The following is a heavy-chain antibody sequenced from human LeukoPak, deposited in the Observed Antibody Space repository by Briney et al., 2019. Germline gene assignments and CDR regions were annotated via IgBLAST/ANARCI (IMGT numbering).Heavy chain of an antibody. CDR3: ARVGNYYDSSGYYLDAFDI. V-gene: IGHV4-4*07. J-gene: IGHJ3*02. D-gene: IGHD3-22*01. Sequence: SETLSLTCTVSGGSISSYYWSWIRQPAGKGLEWIGRIYTSGSTNYNPSLKSRVTMSVDTSKNQSSLKLSSVTAADTAVYYCARVGNYYDSSGYYLDAFDIWGQGTMVTVSS. CDR1: GGSISSYY. CDR2: IYTSGST.